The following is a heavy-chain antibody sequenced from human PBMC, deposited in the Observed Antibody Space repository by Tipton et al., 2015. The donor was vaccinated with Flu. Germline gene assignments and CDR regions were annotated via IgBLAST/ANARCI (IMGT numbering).Heavy chain of an antibody. CDR1: GGSVNSGSYY. CDR3: VTGFCTSTSFFYFGP. J-gene: IGHJ5*02. CDR2: IYYTGTT. V-gene: IGHV4-61*01. D-gene: IGHD2-2*01. Sequence: TLSLTCSVSGGSVNSGSYYWNWIRQSPGKGLEWIGYIYYTGTTIYNPSLKNRVSISMDTSKNQFSLKLNSVTAADTATYFCVTGFCTSTSFFYFGPWDQGTLVPVSP.